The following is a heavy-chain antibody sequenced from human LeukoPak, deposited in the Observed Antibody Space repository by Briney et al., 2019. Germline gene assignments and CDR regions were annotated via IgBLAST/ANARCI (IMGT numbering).Heavy chain of an antibody. CDR2: IRSKAYGGTT. CDR1: GFTVSSNY. Sequence: GGPLRLSCAASGFTVSSNYMSWVRQAPGKGLEWVGFIRSKAYGGTTEYAASVKGRFTISRDDSKSIAYLQMNSLKTEDTAVYYCTRDDPLLGLRLGELSLSFVYWGQGTLVTVSS. J-gene: IGHJ4*02. CDR3: TRDDPLLGLRLGELSLSFVY. D-gene: IGHD3-16*02. V-gene: IGHV3-49*04.